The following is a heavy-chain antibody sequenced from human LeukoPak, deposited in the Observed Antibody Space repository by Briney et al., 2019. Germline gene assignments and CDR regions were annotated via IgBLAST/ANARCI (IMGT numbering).Heavy chain of an antibody. D-gene: IGHD3-3*01. CDR1: GFTFSSYA. CDR2: ISGSGGST. V-gene: IGHV3-23*01. J-gene: IGHJ4*02. CDR3: AKCTPLHYDFWSGYLDY. Sequence: GGSLRLSCAASGFTFSSYAMSWVRQAPGKGLEWVSAISGSGGSTYYADSVKGRFTISRDNSKNTLYLQMNSLRAEDTAVYYCAKCTPLHYDFWSGYLDYWGQGTLVTVSS.